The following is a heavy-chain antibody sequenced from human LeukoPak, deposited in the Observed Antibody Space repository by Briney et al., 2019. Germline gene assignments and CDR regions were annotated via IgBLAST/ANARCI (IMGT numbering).Heavy chain of an antibody. Sequence: GSLRLSCAASGFTFSSYSMNWVRKPPGRGLEWIGEINHSGSTNYNPSLKNRVTISVDTSKNQFSLKLSSVTATDTAVYYCARRKSGYVNYFDYWGQGTLVTVSS. CDR1: GFTFSSYS. CDR3: ARRKSGYVNYFDY. J-gene: IGHJ4*02. V-gene: IGHV4-34*01. D-gene: IGHD5-12*01. CDR2: INHSGST.